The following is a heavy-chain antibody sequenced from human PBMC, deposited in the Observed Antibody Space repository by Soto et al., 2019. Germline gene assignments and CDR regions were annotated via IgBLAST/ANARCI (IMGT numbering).Heavy chain of an antibody. V-gene: IGHV5-51*01. CDR1: GYSFASYW. Sequence: WESLKVSWQGSGYSFASYWIGWVRQMPGKGLEWMGIIYPGDSDTRYSPSFQGQVTISADKSISTAYLQWSSLKASDTAMYYCARQGDCSSTSCYDYYGMDVWRQGTTVTVSS. J-gene: IGHJ6*02. CDR2: IYPGDSDT. CDR3: ARQGDCSSTSCYDYYGMDV. D-gene: IGHD2-2*01.